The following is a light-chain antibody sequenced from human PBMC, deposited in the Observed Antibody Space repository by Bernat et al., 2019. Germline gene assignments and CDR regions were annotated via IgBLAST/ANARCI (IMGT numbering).Light chain of an antibody. J-gene: IGKJ1*01. CDR1: QSLVRSDGNTL. CDR2: KIS. Sequence: DVVMTQSPLSLPVTLGQPASISCRSSQSLVRSDGNTLLHWFQQRPGQSPRRLIYKISNRDSGVPDRFSGSGSGTDFTLKISRVEAEDVGVYYSMNYAHWALTFGQGTKVYIK. CDR3: MNYAHWALT. V-gene: IGKV2-30*02.